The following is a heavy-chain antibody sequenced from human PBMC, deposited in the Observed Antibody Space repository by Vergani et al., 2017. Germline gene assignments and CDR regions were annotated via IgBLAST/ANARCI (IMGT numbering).Heavy chain of an antibody. CDR3: ARGPAAAEYFDL. J-gene: IGHJ2*01. D-gene: IGHD6-13*01. Sequence: VQLVESGGGVVQPGGSLRLSCAASGFPFSSYDMHWVRQATGKGLEWVSAIGTAGDTYYPGSVQGRFTISRENAKNSFYLQMNSLRAGDTAMYYCARGPAAAEYFDLWGRGTLVTVSS. V-gene: IGHV3-13*01. CDR2: IGTAGDT. CDR1: GFPFSSYD.